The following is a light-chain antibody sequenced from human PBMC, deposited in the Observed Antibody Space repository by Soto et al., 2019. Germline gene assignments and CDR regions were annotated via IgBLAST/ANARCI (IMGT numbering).Light chain of an antibody. CDR1: SSDVGGYNF. CDR2: DVT. CDR3: SSYTSISTYV. Sequence: QCVLTQPASVSGSPGQSITISCTGTSSDVGGYNFVSWYQQHPDKAPKLMIYDVTNRPSGVSNRFSGSKSGNTASLTISGLQAEDEADYYCSSYTSISTYVFGTGTKVTV. J-gene: IGLJ1*01. V-gene: IGLV2-14*01.